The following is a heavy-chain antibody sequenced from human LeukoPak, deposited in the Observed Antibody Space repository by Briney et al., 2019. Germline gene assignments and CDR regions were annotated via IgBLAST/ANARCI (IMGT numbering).Heavy chain of an antibody. V-gene: IGHV3-73*01. J-gene: IGHJ3*02. Sequence: PGGSLRLSCEASGLTFSDYAVHWVRQTSGNGLEWVGRIRAKAHNYATTYSSSVKGRFTFSRDDSKNTAYLQMNSLRIEDTAVYYCTKALFDIWGPGTRVTVSS. CDR1: GLTFSDYA. CDR2: IRAKAHNYAT. CDR3: TKALFDI.